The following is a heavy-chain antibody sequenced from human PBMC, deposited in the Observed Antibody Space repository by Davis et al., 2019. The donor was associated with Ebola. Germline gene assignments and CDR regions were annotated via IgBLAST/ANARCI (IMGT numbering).Heavy chain of an antibody. J-gene: IGHJ4*02. V-gene: IGHV4-31*03. Sequence: MPSETLSLTCTVSGGSINSGGKYWNWIRQHPGKGLEWIGYIHYSGRTYYTPSLKSRVTISVDTSKNQFSLKVSSVTAADTAVYYCARELHSGTYGNYYIDYWGRGILVTVSS. CDR2: IHYSGRT. CDR3: ARELHSGTYGNYYIDY. D-gene: IGHD3-10*01. CDR1: GGSINSGGKY.